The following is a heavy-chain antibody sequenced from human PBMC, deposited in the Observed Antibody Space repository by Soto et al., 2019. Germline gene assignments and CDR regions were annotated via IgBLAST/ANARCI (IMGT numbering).Heavy chain of an antibody. CDR1: GFTFTSYA. Sequence: GGSLRLSCAASGFTFTSYAIHWVRQAPDKGLEWVSVISYDGSTKYYADSVKGRFTISRDNSKNTLYLQMNSLRVEDTAVYYCARVRRYDGTGYPDAFDIWGQGTLVTVSS. CDR2: ISYDGSTK. J-gene: IGHJ3*02. CDR3: ARVRRYDGTGYPDAFDI. D-gene: IGHD3-22*01. V-gene: IGHV3-30-3*01.